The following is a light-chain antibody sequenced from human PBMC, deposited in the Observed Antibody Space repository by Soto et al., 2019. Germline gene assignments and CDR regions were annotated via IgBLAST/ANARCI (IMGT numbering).Light chain of an antibody. CDR1: DIGSKG. CDR3: QLWDSGSAHVV. Sequence: SYELTQPPSVSVAPGKTASISCGGNDIGSKGVHWYQQKPGQAPVLVIYSDTDLPPVITERFSGSNSANLATLTISRVEAGDEADYYCQLWDSGSAHVVFGGGTQLTVL. CDR2: SDT. J-gene: IGLJ2*01. V-gene: IGLV3-21*04.